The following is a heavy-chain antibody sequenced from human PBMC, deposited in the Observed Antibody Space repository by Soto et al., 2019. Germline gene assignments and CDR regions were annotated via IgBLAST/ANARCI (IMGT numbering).Heavy chain of an antibody. V-gene: IGHV3-7*04. CDR1: GFTFSSYW. CDR2: IKQDGSEK. Sequence: EVQLVESGGGLVQPGGSLRLSCAASGFTFSSYWMSWVRQAPGKGLEWVANIKQDGSEKYYVGSVKGRFTIARDNAKNSMYLQMNSLRAEDTAVYYCARARADYYDSSGYPLGYWGQGTLVTVSS. D-gene: IGHD3-22*01. CDR3: ARARADYYDSSGYPLGY. J-gene: IGHJ4*02.